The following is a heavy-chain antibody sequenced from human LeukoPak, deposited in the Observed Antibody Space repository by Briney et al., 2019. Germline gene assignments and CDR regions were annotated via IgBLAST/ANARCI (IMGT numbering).Heavy chain of an antibody. CDR3: ASPRRGRVTGQNDY. CDR2: ISSSSSYI. Sequence: GGSLRLSCAASGFTFSSYSMNWVRQAPGKGLEWVSSISSSSSYIYYADSVKGRFTISRDNAKNSLYLQMNSLRAEDTAVYYCASPRRGRVTGQNDYWGQGTLVTVSS. V-gene: IGHV3-21*01. J-gene: IGHJ4*02. CDR1: GFTFSSYS. D-gene: IGHD4-23*01.